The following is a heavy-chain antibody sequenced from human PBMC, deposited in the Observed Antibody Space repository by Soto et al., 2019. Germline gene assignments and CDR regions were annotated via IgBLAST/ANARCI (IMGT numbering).Heavy chain of an antibody. CDR2: IDGYGTNT. CDR1: GSTFSDYW. Sequence: GGSLRLSCATSGSTFSDYWIHWVRQVPGEGLVWVSRIDGYGTNTDYAESVRGRFTISRDSAKSTAFLQMDSLRVEDTAVYHCVRLGFVGEGDFWGQGILVTVSS. V-gene: IGHV3-74*01. J-gene: IGHJ4*02. CDR3: VRLGFVGEGDF. D-gene: IGHD1-26*01.